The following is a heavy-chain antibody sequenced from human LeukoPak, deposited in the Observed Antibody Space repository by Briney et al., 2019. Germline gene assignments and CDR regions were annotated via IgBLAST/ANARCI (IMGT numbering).Heavy chain of an antibody. D-gene: IGHD5-24*01. CDR3: ARTIEMATISYFDY. V-gene: IGHV3-13*01. CDR2: IGTAADT. Sequence: GGSLRLSCAASGFTFSSYDMHWVRQATGKGLEWVSAIGTAADTYYPGSVKGRFTISRDNAKNSLYLQMNSLRAGDTAVYYCARTIEMATISYFDYWGQGTLVTVSS. CDR1: GFTFSSYD. J-gene: IGHJ4*02.